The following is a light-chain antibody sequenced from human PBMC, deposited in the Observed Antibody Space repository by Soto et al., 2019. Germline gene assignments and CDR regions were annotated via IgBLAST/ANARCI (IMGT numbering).Light chain of an antibody. CDR2: GAS. J-gene: IGKJ4*01. Sequence: DVRMTQSPSSLSASVGDTITITCRASRTINTYLNWFQQKPGEPPRLLIYGASTLHDGVPSRFSGSGSGADITLTTSCLQPEDFASSHCRQSYSDISFGGGKKV. CDR1: RTINTY. V-gene: IGKV1-39*01. CDR3: RQSYSDIS.